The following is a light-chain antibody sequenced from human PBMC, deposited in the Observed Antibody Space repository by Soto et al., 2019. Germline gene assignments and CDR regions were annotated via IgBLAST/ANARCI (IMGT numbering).Light chain of an antibody. CDR2: GDS. V-gene: IGLV1-40*01. CDR1: SSNIGANYD. Sequence: QSVLTQPPSVSGAPGQRVTISCTGSSSNIGANYDVHWYQHLPGTPPRLLISGDSNGPSGVPDRFSGSKSGTSASLGITGLQAEDEADYYCQSYDSSLRGWVFGGGTKLTVL. J-gene: IGLJ3*02. CDR3: QSYDSSLRGWV.